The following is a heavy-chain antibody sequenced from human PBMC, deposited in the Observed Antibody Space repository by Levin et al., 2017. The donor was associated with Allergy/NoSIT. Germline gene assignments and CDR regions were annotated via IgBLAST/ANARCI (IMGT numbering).Heavy chain of an antibody. CDR2: IKQDGSEK. CDR3: ARDRGYCSGGSCPSHSLFGC. V-gene: IGHV3-7*01. Sequence: GESLKISCAASGFTFGSYWMSWVRQAPGKGLEWVANIKQDGSEKYSVDSVKGRFTISRDTAKTSLFLQMNSLRAEDTAVYYCARDRGYCSGGSCPSHSLFGCWGQGTLVTVSS. CDR1: GFTFGSYW. J-gene: IGHJ4*02. D-gene: IGHD2-15*01.